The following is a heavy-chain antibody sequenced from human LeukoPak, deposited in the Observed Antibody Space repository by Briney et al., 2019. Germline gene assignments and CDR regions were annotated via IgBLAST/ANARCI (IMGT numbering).Heavy chain of an antibody. J-gene: IGHJ4*02. CDR1: GGSFSGCY. Sequence: PSETLSPTCTVYGGSFSGCYWSWIRQPPGKGLEWIGEINHSGSTNYNLSLKSRVTISVDTSKNQFSLKLSSVTAADTAVYYCARGLDDYIWGSYRYTRTIPFDYWGQGTLVTVSS. V-gene: IGHV4-34*01. CDR3: ARGLDDYIWGSYRYTRTIPFDY. CDR2: INHSGST. D-gene: IGHD3-16*02.